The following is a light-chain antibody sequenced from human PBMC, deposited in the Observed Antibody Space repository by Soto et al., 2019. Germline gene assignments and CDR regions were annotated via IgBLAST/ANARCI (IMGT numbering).Light chain of an antibody. CDR3: CSYTSITYV. Sequence: QSVLTQPASVSGSPGQSITISCTGTSSDVGGYNYVSWYQQHPGKAPKLMIYEVSNRPSGVAHRFSGYKSGNTASLTISGLEAEDEADYYCCSYTSITYVFGTGTKLTVL. J-gene: IGLJ1*01. CDR1: SSDVGGYNY. V-gene: IGLV2-14*01. CDR2: EVS.